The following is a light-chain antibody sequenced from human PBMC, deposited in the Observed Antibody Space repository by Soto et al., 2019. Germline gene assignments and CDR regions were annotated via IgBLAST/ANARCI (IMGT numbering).Light chain of an antibody. Sequence: SSELTQPSSVSVSPGQTARITCSGDVLAKKYARWFQQKPGQAPVLVIYKDSERPSGIPERFSGSSSGTTVTLTISGAQVEDEADYYCYSAADNNPSYVFGTGTKLTVL. V-gene: IGLV3-27*01. CDR3: YSAADNNPSYV. CDR1: VLAKKY. J-gene: IGLJ1*01. CDR2: KDS.